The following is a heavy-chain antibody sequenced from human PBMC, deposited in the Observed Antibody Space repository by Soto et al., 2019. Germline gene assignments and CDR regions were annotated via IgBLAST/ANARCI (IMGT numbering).Heavy chain of an antibody. CDR1: GFTFNSDG. V-gene: IGHV3-15*01. J-gene: IGHJ4*02. D-gene: IGHD3-3*01. CDR2: IKSGTDGGSV. Sequence: EVPLVESGGGLVKPGESLTLSCAASGFTFNSDGMTWVRQAPGKGLEWVGRIKSGTDGGSVDTAAHVKGRFTISRDVSKNTFFVQIIGLDSDDRAVYYCTTWRRGKFCTSVSGYGDGAYLGQGTVVTVSS. CDR3: TTWRRGKFCTSVSGYGDGAY.